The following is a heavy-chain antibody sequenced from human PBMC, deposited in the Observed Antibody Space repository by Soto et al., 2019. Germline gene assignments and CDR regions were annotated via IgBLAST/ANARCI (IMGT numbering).Heavy chain of an antibody. V-gene: IGHV3-7*03. J-gene: IGHJ4*02. D-gene: IGHD1-26*01. CDR1: GFAFSTYW. Sequence: EVQLVESGGGLVQPGGSLRLSCAASGFAFSTYWMSWVRQAPGQGLEWVATMNPDGSQEYYVDSVKGRFTVSRDNAKKSLYLQMTSLRDEDTAVYYCASGGWETPIWGQGKPVTASS. CDR3: ASGGWETPI. CDR2: MNPDGSQE.